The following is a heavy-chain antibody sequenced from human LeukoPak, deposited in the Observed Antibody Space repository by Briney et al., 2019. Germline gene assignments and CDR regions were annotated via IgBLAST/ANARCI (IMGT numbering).Heavy chain of an antibody. CDR3: ARDFSSSSTVYYYYYMDV. J-gene: IGHJ6*03. CDR2: ISYSGTT. V-gene: IGHV4-39*07. D-gene: IGHD6-6*01. Sequence: SETLSLTCTVSGGSISSRPYYWGWVRQPPGKGLEWIGTISYSGTTYYSPSLKSRVTISLDTSKNQFSLKLSSVIAADTAIYYCARDFSSSSTVYYYYYMDVWDKGTTVTVSS. CDR1: GGSISSRPYY.